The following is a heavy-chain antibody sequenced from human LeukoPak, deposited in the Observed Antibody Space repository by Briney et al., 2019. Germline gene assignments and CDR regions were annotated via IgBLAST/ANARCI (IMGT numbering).Heavy chain of an antibody. Sequence: QSGGSLRLSCAASGFTFSSYAMHWVRQAPGKGLEWVAVISYDGSYKYYADSVKGRFTISRDNSKNTLYLQMDSLRADDTAVFYCAKDRGYYYYSPDVFHAFDIWGQGTMVTVSS. CDR1: GFTFSSYA. D-gene: IGHD3-22*01. V-gene: IGHV3-30*18. CDR2: ISYDGSYK. J-gene: IGHJ3*02. CDR3: AKDRGYYYYSPDVFHAFDI.